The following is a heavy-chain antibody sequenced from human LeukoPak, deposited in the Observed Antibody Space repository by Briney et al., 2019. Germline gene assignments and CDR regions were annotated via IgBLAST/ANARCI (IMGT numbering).Heavy chain of an antibody. J-gene: IGHJ3*02. CDR2: ISGSGTRT. Sequence: GGSLRLSCAVSGFTFISYGMSWVRQAPGKGLEWVSLISGSGTRTNYAGSVKGRFTISRDNSKNTVYLQMDSLGAEDTAVYYCVRDKYDSNRSPSDIWGQGTKVTVSS. CDR3: VRDKYDSNRSPSDI. D-gene: IGHD3-22*01. CDR1: GFTFISYG. V-gene: IGHV3-23*01.